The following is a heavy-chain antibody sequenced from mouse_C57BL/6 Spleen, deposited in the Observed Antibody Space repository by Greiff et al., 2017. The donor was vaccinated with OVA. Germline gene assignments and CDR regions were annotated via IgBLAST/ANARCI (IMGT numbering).Heavy chain of an antibody. D-gene: IGHD2-5*01. CDR1: GFTFSDYG. CDR3: ARTGSNPGWFAY. CDR2: ISSGSSTI. Sequence: EVMLVESGGGLVKPGGSLKLSCAASGFTFSDYGMHWVRQAPEKGLEWVAYISSGSSTIYYADTVKGRFTISRDNAKNTLFLQMTSLRSEDTAMYYCARTGSNPGWFAYWGQGTLVTVSA. J-gene: IGHJ3*01. V-gene: IGHV5-17*01.